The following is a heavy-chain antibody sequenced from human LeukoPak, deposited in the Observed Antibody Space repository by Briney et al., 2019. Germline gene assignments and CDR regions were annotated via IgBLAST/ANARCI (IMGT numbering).Heavy chain of an antibody. CDR1: GYTFTGCY. CDR2: INPNSGGT. J-gene: IGHJ4*02. CDR3: ARGNPTYYYDSSGYYLGY. Sequence: ASVKVSCKASGYTFTGCYMHWVRQAPGQGLEWMGWINPNSGGTNYAQKFQGRVTMTRDTSISTAYMELSRLRSDDTAVYYCARGNPTYYYDSSGYYLGYWGQGTLVTVSS. D-gene: IGHD3-22*01. V-gene: IGHV1-2*02.